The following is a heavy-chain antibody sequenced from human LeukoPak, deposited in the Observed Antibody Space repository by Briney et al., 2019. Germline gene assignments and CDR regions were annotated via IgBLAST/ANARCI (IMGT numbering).Heavy chain of an antibody. Sequence: GGSLRLSCAVSGFTFSSFGMSWVRQAPGKGLEWVSGISGTTGSTHYADSVKGRFTVSRDNSKNTLFLDMNSLRADDTAIYYCAKDVPRDAAMANWGQGTLVSVSS. CDR3: AKDVPRDAAMAN. V-gene: IGHV3-23*01. J-gene: IGHJ4*02. CDR1: GFTFSSFG. D-gene: IGHD5-18*01. CDR2: ISGTTGST.